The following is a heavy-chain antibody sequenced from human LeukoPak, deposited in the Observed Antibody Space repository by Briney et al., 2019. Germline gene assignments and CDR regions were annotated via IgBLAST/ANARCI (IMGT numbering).Heavy chain of an antibody. CDR2: IRIDGRDT. V-gene: IGHV3-23*01. J-gene: IGHJ5*02. CDR3: AKGGYTSFFDL. Sequence: GGSLRVSRAAPRFTLREYSRSWVCQAPRKGVEWISNIRIDGRDTLYTDSVRGRFTISRDNSKNTLYLEMNSLRADDTAVYYCAKGGYTSFFDLWGQGTPVTVSS. D-gene: IGHD2-15*01. CDR1: RFTLREYS.